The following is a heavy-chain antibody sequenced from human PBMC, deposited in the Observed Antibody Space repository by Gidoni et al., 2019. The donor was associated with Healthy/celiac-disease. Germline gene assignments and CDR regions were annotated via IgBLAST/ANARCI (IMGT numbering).Heavy chain of an antibody. CDR2: IIPIFGTA. V-gene: IGHV1-69*06. CDR1: GGTISSYA. J-gene: IGHJ6*02. Sequence: QVQLVQSWAEVTKPGSSVKVSCKASGGTISSYAISWVRQAPGQGLDWMGGIIPIFGTANYAQKFQGRVTITADKSTSTAYMELSSLRSEDTAVYYCARAFRTGTYYYYGMDVWGQGTTVTVSS. D-gene: IGHD7-27*01. CDR3: ARAFRTGTYYYYGMDV.